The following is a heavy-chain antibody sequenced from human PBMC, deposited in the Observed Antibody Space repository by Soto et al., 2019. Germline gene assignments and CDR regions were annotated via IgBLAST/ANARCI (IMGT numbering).Heavy chain of an antibody. V-gene: IGHV4-39*01. D-gene: IGHD5-18*01. Sequence: LSLTCTVSGGSISSSSYYWGWIRQPPGKGLEWIGSIYYSGSTYYNPSLKSRVTISVDTSKNQFSLKLSSVTAADTAVYYCARRGYANWFDPWGQGTLVTVSS. CDR2: IYYSGST. CDR3: ARRGYANWFDP. CDR1: GGSISSSSYY. J-gene: IGHJ5*02.